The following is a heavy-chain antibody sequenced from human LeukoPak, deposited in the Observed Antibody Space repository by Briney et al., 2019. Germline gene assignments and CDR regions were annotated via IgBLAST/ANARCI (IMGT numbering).Heavy chain of an antibody. Sequence: GSSVKVSCKASGGTFSSYAISWVRQAPGQGLEWMGGIIPIFGTANYAQKFQGRVTITADESTSTAYMELSSLRSEDTAVYYCARAGSMTTVTHNWFDPWGQGTLVTVSS. CDR2: IIPIFGTA. V-gene: IGHV1-69*01. D-gene: IGHD4-11*01. CDR3: ARAGSMTTVTHNWFDP. J-gene: IGHJ5*02. CDR1: GGTFSSYA.